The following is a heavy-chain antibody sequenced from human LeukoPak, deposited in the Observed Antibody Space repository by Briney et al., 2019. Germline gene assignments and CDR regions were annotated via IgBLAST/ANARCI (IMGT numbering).Heavy chain of an antibody. CDR1: EFSVGSNY. Sequence: PGGSLRLSCAASEFSVGSNYMTWVRQAPGKGLEWVSLIYSGGSTYYADSVKGRFTISRDNSKNTLFLQMNNLRAEDTAIYYCAKDHHIVMGTVIHYYFDPWGQGTPVSASS. CDR2: IYSGGST. D-gene: IGHD2-21*02. CDR3: AKDHHIVMGTVIHYYFDP. V-gene: IGHV3-66*01. J-gene: IGHJ5*02.